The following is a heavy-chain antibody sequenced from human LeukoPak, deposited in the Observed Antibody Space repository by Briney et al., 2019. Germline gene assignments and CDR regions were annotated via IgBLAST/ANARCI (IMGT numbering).Heavy chain of an antibody. V-gene: IGHV4-31*03. CDR2: IYYSGST. Sequence: SETLSLTCTVSGGSISSGGYYWSWNRQHPGKGLEWIGYIYYSGSTYYNPSLKSRVTISVDTSKNQLSLKLSSVTAADTAVYYCARGGGGNLHFDYWGQGTLVTVSS. D-gene: IGHD2-15*01. CDR1: GGSISSGGYY. J-gene: IGHJ4*02. CDR3: ARGGGGNLHFDY.